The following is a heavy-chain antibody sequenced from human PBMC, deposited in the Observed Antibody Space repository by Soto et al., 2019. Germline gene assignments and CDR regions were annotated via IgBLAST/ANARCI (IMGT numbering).Heavy chain of an antibody. Sequence: SVKVSCKASGGTFSSYAISWVRQAPGQGLEWMGGIIPIFGTANYAQKFQGRVTITADESTSTAYMELSSLRSEDTAVYYCARGTNGVRYYYYGMDVWGQGTTVTVS. J-gene: IGHJ6*02. CDR2: IIPIFGTA. D-gene: IGHD2-8*01. CDR3: ARGTNGVRYYYYGMDV. CDR1: GGTFSSYA. V-gene: IGHV1-69*13.